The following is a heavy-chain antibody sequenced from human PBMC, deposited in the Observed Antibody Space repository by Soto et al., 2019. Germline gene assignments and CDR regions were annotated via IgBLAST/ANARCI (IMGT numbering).Heavy chain of an antibody. J-gene: IGHJ4*02. CDR3: ARRRRAEAAAFYFDY. CDR1: GFTFGDYA. CDR2: IRSKAYGGTI. V-gene: IGHV3-49*03. D-gene: IGHD6-13*01. Sequence: PGGSLRLSCTASGFTFGDYAMSWFRQAPGKGLEWVSFIRSKAYGGTIDYAASVKGRFTISRDDSKSIAYLQMSSLKTEDTAVYYCARRRRAEAAAFYFDYWGQGALVTVSS.